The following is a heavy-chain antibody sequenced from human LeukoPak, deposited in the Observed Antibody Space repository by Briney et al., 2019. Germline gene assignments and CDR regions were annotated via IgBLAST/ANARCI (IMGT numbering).Heavy chain of an antibody. CDR2: IIPIFGTA. J-gene: IGHJ4*02. CDR3: ARDQNYYGSGSYYKPDQGPDY. CDR1: GGTFSSYA. D-gene: IGHD3-10*01. V-gene: IGHV1-69*06. Sequence: SVKVSCKASGGTFSSYAISCVRQAPGQGLEWMGGIIPIFGTANYAQKFQGRVTINADKSTSTAYMELSSLRSEDTAVYYCARDQNYYGSGSYYKPDQGPDYWGQGTLVAVSS.